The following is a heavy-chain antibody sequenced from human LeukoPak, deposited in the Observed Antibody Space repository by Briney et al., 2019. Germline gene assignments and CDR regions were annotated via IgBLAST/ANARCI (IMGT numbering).Heavy chain of an antibody. Sequence: GGSLRLSCAASGFTFDDYAMHWVRQAPGKGLEWVSGISWNSGSIGYADSVKGRFTISRDNAKNSLYLQMNSLRAEDTALYYCAKDITGGSYGFDYWGQGTLVTVSP. CDR1: GFTFDDYA. CDR3: AKDITGGSYGFDY. V-gene: IGHV3-9*01. CDR2: ISWNSGSI. D-gene: IGHD1-26*01. J-gene: IGHJ4*02.